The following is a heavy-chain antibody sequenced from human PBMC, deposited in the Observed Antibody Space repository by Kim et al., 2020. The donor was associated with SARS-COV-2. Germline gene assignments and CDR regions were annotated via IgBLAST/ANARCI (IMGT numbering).Heavy chain of an antibody. J-gene: IGHJ6*03. D-gene: IGHD6-13*01. Sequence: GGSLRLSCAASGFTFSSYGMHWVRQAPGKGLEWVAVISYDGSNKYYADSVKGRFTISRDNSKNTLYLQMNSLRAEDTAVYYCAKDLYSSSWSDYYYYYY. CDR2: ISYDGSNK. CDR3: AKDLYSSSWSDYYYYYY. CDR1: GFTFSSYG. V-gene: IGHV3-30*18.